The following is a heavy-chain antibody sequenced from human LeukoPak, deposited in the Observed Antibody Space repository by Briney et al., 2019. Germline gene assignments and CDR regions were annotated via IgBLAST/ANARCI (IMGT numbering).Heavy chain of an antibody. V-gene: IGHV1-69*05. CDR3: ARRGRSCSSTSCYDYFDY. Sequence: GASVKVSCKASGGTFSSYAISWVRQAPGQGLEWMGGIIPLFGTANYALNFQGRVTITTDESTSTAYMGLSSLRSDDTAVYYCARRGRSCSSTSCYDYFDYWGQGTLVTVSS. CDR2: IIPLFGTA. J-gene: IGHJ4*02. D-gene: IGHD2-2*01. CDR1: GGTFSSYA.